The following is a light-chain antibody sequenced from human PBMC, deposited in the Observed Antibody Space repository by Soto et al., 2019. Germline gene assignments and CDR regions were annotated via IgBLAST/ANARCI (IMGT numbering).Light chain of an antibody. V-gene: IGKV3-11*01. Sequence: PGEEATLSCRASQSVSGSLGWYQQKPGQAPRLIIYDASVRATGIPARFSGSGSGTDFTLTISSLEPEDFAVYYCHQRSSWPITFGQGTRLEI. CDR2: DAS. J-gene: IGKJ5*01. CDR3: HQRSSWPIT. CDR1: QSVSGS.